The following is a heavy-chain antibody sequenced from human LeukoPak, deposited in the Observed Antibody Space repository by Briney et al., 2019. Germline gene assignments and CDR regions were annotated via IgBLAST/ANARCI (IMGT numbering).Heavy chain of an antibody. CDR2: IYYSGST. V-gene: IGHV4-59*08. D-gene: IGHD5-18*01. CDR3: ARLDTAMSYGMDV. CDR1: GGSISSYY. J-gene: IGHJ6*02. Sequence: SETLPLTCTVSGGSISSYYWSWIRQPPGKGLEWIGYIYYSGSTNYNPSLKSRVTISVDTSKNQFSLKLSSVTAADTAVYYCARLDTAMSYGMDVWGQGTTVTVSS.